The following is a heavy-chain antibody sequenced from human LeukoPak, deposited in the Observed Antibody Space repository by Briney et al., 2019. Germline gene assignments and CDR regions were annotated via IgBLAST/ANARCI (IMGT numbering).Heavy chain of an antibody. J-gene: IGHJ5*02. CDR1: AASISSSSHH. V-gene: IGHV4-39*01. CDR3: ASLLNGGVSHWFDP. D-gene: IGHD7-27*01. CDR2: VHYGRTT. Sequence: SETLSLTCTVSAASISSSSHHWGWIRQSPGKGLEWIGSVHYGRTTYYSPSLDSRVTISVDTSKNQFSLKLSSVTAADTAVYYCASLLNGGVSHWFDPWGQGTLVTVSS.